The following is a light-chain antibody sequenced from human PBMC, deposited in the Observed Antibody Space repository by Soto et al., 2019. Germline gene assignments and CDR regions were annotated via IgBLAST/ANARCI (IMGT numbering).Light chain of an antibody. CDR3: QHYDGYPQT. J-gene: IGKJ5*01. CDR1: HDISTV. CDR2: EAS. Sequence: DLQWTPNPSLRSASIGDRDTIACRSSHDISTVLAWYQQKPGKAPKLLIYEASTLQSGVPSRFSGSESETHFTLTISSLQRDDFATYYCQHYDGYPQTFGQGTRLEIK. V-gene: IGKV1-9*01.